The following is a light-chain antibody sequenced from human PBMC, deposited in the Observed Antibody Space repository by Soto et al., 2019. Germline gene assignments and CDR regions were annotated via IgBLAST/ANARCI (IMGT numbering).Light chain of an antibody. V-gene: IGKV3-20*01. CDR3: QQYGSSTWT. Sequence: EIVLTQSPGTLSLSPGERATLSCRASQSVSSSYLAWYQQKPGQAPRLLIYGASSRATGIPDRFSGSESGTDFTLTISRLEPEDFAVYYCQQYGSSTWTFGQGTKV. J-gene: IGKJ1*01. CDR1: QSVSSSY. CDR2: GAS.